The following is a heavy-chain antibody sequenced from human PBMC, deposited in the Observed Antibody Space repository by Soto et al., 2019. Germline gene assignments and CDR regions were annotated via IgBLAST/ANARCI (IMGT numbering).Heavy chain of an antibody. J-gene: IGHJ1*01. V-gene: IGHV1-69*01. CDR3: MREGGSVGS. D-gene: IGHD1-26*01. Sequence: QVQLVQSGAEVKKPGSSVKVSCKTSGGAFSNYAISWVRQAPGQGPEWMGGITPVFANAKYAQKFQGRVTITADESTSTAYLALSSLTSEDTAVYYCMREGGSVGSWGQGTLVTVSS. CDR2: ITPVFANA. CDR1: GGAFSNYA.